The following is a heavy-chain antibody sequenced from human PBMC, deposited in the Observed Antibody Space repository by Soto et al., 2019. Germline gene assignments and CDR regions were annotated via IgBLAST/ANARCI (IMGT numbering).Heavy chain of an antibody. Sequence: PSESLSLTFTVTVGSIGNCANYWNWIRHLPGKGLEWIGYIVFLGSTNYNPSRKSRVTISVDTSKNQFSLKLRSATTADTAVYYCARQFSLAAAEYYFDHWVQGTPVTVSS. CDR2: IVFLGST. CDR1: VGSIGNCANY. CDR3: ARQFSLAAAEYYFDH. D-gene: IGHD6-25*01. J-gene: IGHJ4*02. V-gene: IGHV4-61*08.